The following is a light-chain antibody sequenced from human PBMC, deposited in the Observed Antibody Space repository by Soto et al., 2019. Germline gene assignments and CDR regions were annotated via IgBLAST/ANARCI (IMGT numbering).Light chain of an antibody. J-gene: IGKJ1*01. CDR3: QQRSNWPRT. Sequence: EIVLTQSPATLSLSPGEIATLSCSASQSVSSYLAWYHQKPGQAPRLLIYGASNRATGIPARFSGSGSGTDFTLTISSLEPEDFAVYYCQQRSNWPRTFGQGTKVDIK. CDR2: GAS. V-gene: IGKV3-11*01. CDR1: QSVSSY.